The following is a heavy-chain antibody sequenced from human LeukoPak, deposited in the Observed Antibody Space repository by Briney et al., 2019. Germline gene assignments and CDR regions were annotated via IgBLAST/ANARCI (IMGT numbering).Heavy chain of an antibody. D-gene: IGHD1-26*01. J-gene: IGHJ4*02. CDR3: ASLYSGSYSSDY. CDR2: IIPIIGTG. V-gene: IGHV1-69*05. Sequence: GSSVNVSCKASGRTFISYAISWARHAPGQGLVCMGGIIPIIGTGNQAQKSQGRVTITTDDSTSSAYMELSSLRSKDTSVYYCASLYSGSYSSDYWGQGTLVTVSS. CDR1: GRTFISYA.